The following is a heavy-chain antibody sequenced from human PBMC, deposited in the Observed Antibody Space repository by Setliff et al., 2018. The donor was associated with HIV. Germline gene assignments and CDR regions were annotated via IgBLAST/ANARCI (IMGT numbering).Heavy chain of an antibody. CDR2: INTVNGYT. CDR3: ARQSIRGFSYGYDY. J-gene: IGHJ4*02. Sequence: ASVKVSCKASGYTFTTYVMHWVRQAPGQRLEWMGWINTVNGYTKYSQNFQGRVTITRDTSASTAYMDLGSLRSEDTAVYYCARQSIRGFSYGYDYWGQGTPVTVSS. V-gene: IGHV1-3*04. D-gene: IGHD5-18*01. CDR1: GYTFTTYV.